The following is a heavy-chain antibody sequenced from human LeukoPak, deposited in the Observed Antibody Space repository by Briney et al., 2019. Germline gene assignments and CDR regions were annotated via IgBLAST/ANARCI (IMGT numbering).Heavy chain of an antibody. CDR3: ARAEQLAEFDY. CDR1: GYTFTSYY. V-gene: IGHV1-46*01. Sequence: ASVKVPCKASGYTFTSYYTHWVRQAPGQGLGWMGIINPSGGSTSYAQKFQGRVTMTRDTSTSTVYMELSSLRSEDTAVYYCARAEQLAEFDYWGQGTLVTVSS. J-gene: IGHJ4*02. D-gene: IGHD6-6*01. CDR2: INPSGGST.